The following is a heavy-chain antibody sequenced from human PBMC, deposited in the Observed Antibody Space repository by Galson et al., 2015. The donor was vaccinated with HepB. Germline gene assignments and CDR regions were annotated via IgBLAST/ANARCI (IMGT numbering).Heavy chain of an antibody. V-gene: IGHV3-30*18. CDR2: ISYDGSNK. CDR3: AKDPQYCSSTSCYYYYYYYMDV. CDR1: GFTFSSYG. Sequence: SLRLSCAASGFTFSSYGMHWVRQAPGKGLEWVAVISYDGSNKYYADSVKGRFTISRDNSKNTLYLQMNSLRAEDTAVYYCAKDPQYCSSTSCYYYYYYYMDVWGKGTTVTVSS. J-gene: IGHJ6*03. D-gene: IGHD2-2*01.